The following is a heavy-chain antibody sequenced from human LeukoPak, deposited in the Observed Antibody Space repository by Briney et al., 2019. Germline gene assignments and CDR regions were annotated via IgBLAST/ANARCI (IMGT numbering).Heavy chain of an antibody. D-gene: IGHD3-3*01. CDR1: GDSISSDDYY. Sequence: TSSQTLSLTCTVSGDSISSDDYYWGWIRQPPGKGLEWIGSIYYSGSTYYNPSLKSRVTISVDTSKNQFSLKLSSVTAADTAVYYCARVESVRYYDFWSGPTRGAFDIWGQGTMVTVSS. CDR3: ARVESVRYYDFWSGPTRGAFDI. V-gene: IGHV4-39*07. J-gene: IGHJ3*02. CDR2: IYYSGST.